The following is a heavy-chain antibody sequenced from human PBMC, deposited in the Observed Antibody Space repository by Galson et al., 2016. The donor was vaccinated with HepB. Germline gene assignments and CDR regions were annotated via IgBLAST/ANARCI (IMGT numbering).Heavy chain of an antibody. CDR2: INPSGGST. CDR3: AREDGDYDGAYLDT. CDR1: GYTFTTYQ. Sequence: SVKVSCKASGYTFTTYQMHWVRQAPGQGLEWMGMINPSGGSTRYAQKFQGRVTMTRDTSTSTVHMELRSLTSEATAVYYCAREDGDYDGAYLDTWGQGTWVTVSS. J-gene: IGHJ4*02. V-gene: IGHV1-46*01. D-gene: IGHD4-17*01.